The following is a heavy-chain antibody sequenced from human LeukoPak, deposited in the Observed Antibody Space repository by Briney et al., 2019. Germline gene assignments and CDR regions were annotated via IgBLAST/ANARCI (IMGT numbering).Heavy chain of an antibody. Sequence: SETLSPTCTVSGSSISSYYWSWIRQPPGKGLEWIGYIYYSGGTNYNPSLKSRVTISVDTSKNQFSLKLSSVTAADTAVYYCARHHYDYGDHYYFDYWGQGTLVTVSS. CDR3: ARHHYDYGDHYYFDY. CDR2: IYYSGGT. D-gene: IGHD4-17*01. J-gene: IGHJ4*02. V-gene: IGHV4-59*08. CDR1: GSSISSYY.